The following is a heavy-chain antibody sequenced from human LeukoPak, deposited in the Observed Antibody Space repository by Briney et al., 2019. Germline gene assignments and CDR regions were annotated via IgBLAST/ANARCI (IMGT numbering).Heavy chain of an antibody. J-gene: IGHJ3*02. CDR3: VTGPLVMRAFDI. D-gene: IGHD3-16*01. CDR2: INPNSGGT. V-gene: IGHV1-2*02. CDR1: GYTFTGYY. Sequence: ASVKVSCKASGYTFTGYYMHWVRQAPGQGLEWMGWINPNSGGTNYAQKFQGRVTMTRDTSISTAYMELSRLRSEDTAVYHCVTGPLVMRAFDIWGQGTMVTVSS.